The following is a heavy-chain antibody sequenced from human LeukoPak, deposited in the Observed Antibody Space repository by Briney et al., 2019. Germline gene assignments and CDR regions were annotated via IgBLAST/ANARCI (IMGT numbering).Heavy chain of an antibody. V-gene: IGHV4-39*01. J-gene: IGHJ3*02. CDR1: GGSISSSSYY. CDR2: IYYSGST. D-gene: IGHD3-3*01. CDR3: ARGSYYDFWSGSRGAFDI. Sequence: SETLSLTCTVSGGSISSSSYYWGWIRQPPGKGLEWIGSIYYSGSTYYNPSLKSRVTISVDTSKNQFSLKLSSVTAADTAVYYCARGSYYDFWSGSRGAFDIWGQGTMVTVSS.